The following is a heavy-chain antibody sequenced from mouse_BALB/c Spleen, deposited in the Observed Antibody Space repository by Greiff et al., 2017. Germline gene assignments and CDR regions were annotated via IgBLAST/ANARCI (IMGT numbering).Heavy chain of an antibody. D-gene: IGHD2-1*01. V-gene: IGHV5-12-1*01. Sequence: VQLVESGGGLVKPGGSLKLSCAASGFAFSCYDMSWVRQTPEKRLELVAYISSGGGSTYYPDTVKGRFTISRDNAKNTLYLHMSSLKSEDTDMYYCERHYYGNPPYWGQGTSVTVAS. CDR2: ISSGGGST. J-gene: IGHJ4*01. CDR1: GFAFSCYD. CDR3: ERHYYGNPPY.